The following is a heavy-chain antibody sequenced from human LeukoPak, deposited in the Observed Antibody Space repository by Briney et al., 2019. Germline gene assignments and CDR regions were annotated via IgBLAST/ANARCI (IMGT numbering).Heavy chain of an antibody. V-gene: IGHV4-34*01. J-gene: IGHJ3*02. CDR2: INHSGST. CDR1: GGSFSGYY. Sequence: KASETLSLTCAVYGGSFSGYYWSWIRQPPGKGLEWIGEINHSGSTNYNPSLKSRVTISVDTSKNQFSLKLSSVTAADTAVYYCARAVRNAFDIWGQGTMVTVSS. CDR3: ARAVRNAFDI.